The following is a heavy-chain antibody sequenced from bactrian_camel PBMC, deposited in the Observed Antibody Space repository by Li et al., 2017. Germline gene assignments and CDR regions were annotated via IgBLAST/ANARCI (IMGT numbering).Heavy chain of an antibody. J-gene: IGHJ4*01. CDR1: GVTFSSYP. CDR3: AQKVSFAGAGQRYYRAGYYYIY. Sequence: VESGGGSAQPGGPLTLSCAASGVTFSSYPMSWVRQAPGKGLEWVSAINNAGSSTYYAASVKGRFTISRDNAKKTLYLQLSSLKTEDTAMYYCAQKVSFAGAGQRYYRAGYYYIYRGQGTQVTVS. D-gene: IGHD2*01. CDR2: INNAGSST. V-gene: IGHV3S31*01.